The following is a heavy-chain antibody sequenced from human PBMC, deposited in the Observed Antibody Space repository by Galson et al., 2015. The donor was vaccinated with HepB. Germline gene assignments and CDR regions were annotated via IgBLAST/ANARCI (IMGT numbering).Heavy chain of an antibody. CDR3: ITQFADYEAIMLRPSRVNDAFHI. CDR2: IKSNVDGGAT. Sequence: SLRLSCAASNFTFTNAWMSWVRQAPGKGLEWVGRIKSNVDGGATEYAAPVKGRFTISRDDSKNILYLQMNSLKSDDTAVYYCITQFADYEAIMLRPSRVNDAFHIWGRGTIVTVSS. J-gene: IGHJ3*02. V-gene: IGHV3-15*01. D-gene: IGHD4-17*01. CDR1: NFTFTNAW.